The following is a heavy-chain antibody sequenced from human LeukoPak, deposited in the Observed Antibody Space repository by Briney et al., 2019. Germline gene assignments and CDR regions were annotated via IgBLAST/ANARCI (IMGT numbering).Heavy chain of an antibody. CDR1: GFSLSISAVG. CDR2: IYWNDDK. Sequence: SGPTLVKPTQTLTLTCTFSGFSLSISAVGVGWIRQPPGKALEWLALIYWNDDKRYSPSLKSRLTITKDTSKNQVVLIMTNMDPVDTATYYSAHRRVVATPFDYWGQGTLVTVSS. V-gene: IGHV2-5*01. J-gene: IGHJ4*02. D-gene: IGHD2-15*01. CDR3: AHRRVVATPFDY.